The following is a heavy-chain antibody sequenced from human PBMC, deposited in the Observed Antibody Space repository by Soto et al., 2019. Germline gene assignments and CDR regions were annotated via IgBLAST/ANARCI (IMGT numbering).Heavy chain of an antibody. D-gene: IGHD6-6*01. CDR3: TRDTLLYHGQLHSYYLDY. V-gene: IGHV3-49*03. CDR2: IRSKAYGGTT. J-gene: IGHJ4*02. Sequence: GGSLRLSCTASGFTFGDYAMSWFRQAPGKGLEWVGFIRSKAYGGTTEYAASVKGRFTISRDDSKSIVYLQMNSLKTEDTAVYYCTRDTLLYHGQLHSYYLDYWVQGTLATVSS. CDR1: GFTFGDYA.